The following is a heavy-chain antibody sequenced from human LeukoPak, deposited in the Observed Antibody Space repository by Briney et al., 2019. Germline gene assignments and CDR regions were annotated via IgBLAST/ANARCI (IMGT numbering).Heavy chain of an antibody. CDR2: ISYDGSNK. CDR3: ARGGSYLSAFDI. V-gene: IGHV3-30*14. J-gene: IGHJ3*02. D-gene: IGHD1-26*01. CDR1: GFTFSIYR. Sequence: PGGSLRLSCAASGFTFSIYRMHWVRQAPGKGLECVAVISYDGSNKYYADSVKGRFTISSDNSKNTLYLQMNSLRAEDTAVYYCARGGSYLSAFDIWGQGTMVTVSS.